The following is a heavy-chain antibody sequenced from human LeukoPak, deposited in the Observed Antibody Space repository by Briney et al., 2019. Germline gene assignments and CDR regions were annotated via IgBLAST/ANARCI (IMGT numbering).Heavy chain of an antibody. Sequence: PSETLSLTCTVSGGSISSGSYYWSWIRQPAGKGLECIGHIYYSGTTYYNPSLKSRVTISVDTSKNQFSLKLSSVTAADTAVYYCARHPLWYAQYVPYYFDYWGQGTLVTVSS. CDR3: ARHPLWYAQYVPYYFDY. J-gene: IGHJ4*02. CDR1: GGSISSGSYY. D-gene: IGHD6-13*01. CDR2: IYYSGTT. V-gene: IGHV4-39*01.